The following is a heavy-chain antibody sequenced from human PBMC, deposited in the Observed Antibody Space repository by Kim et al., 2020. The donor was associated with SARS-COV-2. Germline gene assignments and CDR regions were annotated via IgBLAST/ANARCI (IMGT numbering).Heavy chain of an antibody. V-gene: IGHV1-69*13. CDR2: IIPIFASP. Sequence: SVKVSCKASGGTFSSFAFSWVRQAPGQGLQWVGGIIPIFASPAYAQKFQGRVTITADDSTSTAYMELSSLRAEDTAVYYCVRWAKPTYYFDSWGQGTLVTVSA. D-gene: IGHD5-12*01. J-gene: IGHJ4*02. CDR3: VRWAKPTYYFDS. CDR1: GGTFSSFA.